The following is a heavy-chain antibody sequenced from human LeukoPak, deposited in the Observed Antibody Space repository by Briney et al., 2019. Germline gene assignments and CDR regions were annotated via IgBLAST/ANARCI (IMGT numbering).Heavy chain of an antibody. J-gene: IGHJ4*02. V-gene: IGHV1-2*02. CDR2: INPNSGGT. CDR3: ARGQDYYCSGSKAHY. CDR1: GYTFTGYY. Sequence: ASVKVSCKASGYTFTGYYMHWVRQAPGQGLEWMGWINPNSGGTNYAQKFQGRVTMTRDTSISTAYMELSRLRSDDTAVYYCARGQDYYCSGSKAHYWGQGTLVTVSP. D-gene: IGHD3-10*01.